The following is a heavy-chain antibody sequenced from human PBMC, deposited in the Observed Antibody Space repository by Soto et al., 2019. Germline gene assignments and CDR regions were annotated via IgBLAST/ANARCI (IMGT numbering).Heavy chain of an antibody. V-gene: IGHV1-8*01. D-gene: IGHD1-1*01. Sequence: QVQLVQSGAEVRKPGASVKVSCEASGYTFTSYDIYWVRQATGQGLEWMGWINPNTGNSGYAQKFQGRVTSTSDTSLSTAHIELSSLISEDTAVYYCARRAETNGWNGFGADKYYFDFWGQGTPVTVSS. CDR3: ARRAETNGWNGFGADKYYFDF. CDR2: INPNTGNS. CDR1: GYTFTSYD. J-gene: IGHJ4*02.